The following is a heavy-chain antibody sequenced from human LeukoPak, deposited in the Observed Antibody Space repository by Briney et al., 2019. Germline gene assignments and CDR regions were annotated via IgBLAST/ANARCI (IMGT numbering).Heavy chain of an antibody. D-gene: IGHD3-3*01. CDR2: IIPIFGTA. V-gene: IGHV1-69*13. Sequence: ASVKVSCKASGGTFSSYAISWVRQAPGQGLEWMGGIIPIFGTASYAQKFQGRVTITADESTSTAYMELSSLRSEDTAVYYCARDFSRNDFWSGSNWFDPWGQGTLVTVSS. J-gene: IGHJ5*02. CDR3: ARDFSRNDFWSGSNWFDP. CDR1: GGTFSSYA.